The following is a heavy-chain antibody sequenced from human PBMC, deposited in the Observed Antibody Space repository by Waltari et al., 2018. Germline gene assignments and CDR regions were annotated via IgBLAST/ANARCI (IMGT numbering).Heavy chain of an antibody. D-gene: IGHD2-8*01. J-gene: IGHJ3*02. CDR1: GYTFSVFG. CDR3: ARDNEGNVEKGDAFDI. CDR2: VSSHKGNT. V-gene: IGHV1-18*01. Sequence: QVQLVQSGAEVKKPGASVKVSCKASGYTFSVFGISWVRQAPGQGLEWMGWVSSHKGNTNYAQKFQGRVTMSTDTSTSTAYMELRSLRSDDTAVYYCARDNEGNVEKGDAFDIWGQGTMVTVSS.